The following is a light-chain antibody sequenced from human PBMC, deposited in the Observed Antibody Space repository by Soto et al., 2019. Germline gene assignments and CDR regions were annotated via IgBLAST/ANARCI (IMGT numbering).Light chain of an antibody. J-gene: IGKJ2*01. CDR1: QSISSY. Sequence: DIQMTQSPSSLSASVGDRVTIACRASQSISSYLNWYHQRPGKAPKVLIYATSTLQSGVPSRFSGSGSGTNFTLTISSLQPEDFATYYCQQTYNTPHTFGQGTKVDIK. CDR3: QQTYNTPHT. V-gene: IGKV1-39*01. CDR2: ATS.